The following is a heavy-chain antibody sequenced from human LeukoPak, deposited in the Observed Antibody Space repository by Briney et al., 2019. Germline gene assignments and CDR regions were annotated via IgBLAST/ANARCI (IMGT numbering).Heavy chain of an antibody. Sequence: GGSLRLSCAASGFTFSDHYMDWVRQAPGKGLEWVSYISSSGSTIYYADSVKGRFTISRDNAKNPLYLQMNSLRAEDTAVYYCARTSTYYYDSSGSLFDYWGQGTLVTVSS. CDR3: ARTSTYYYDSSGSLFDY. D-gene: IGHD3-22*01. CDR2: ISSSGSTI. CDR1: GFTFSDHY. V-gene: IGHV3-11*04. J-gene: IGHJ4*02.